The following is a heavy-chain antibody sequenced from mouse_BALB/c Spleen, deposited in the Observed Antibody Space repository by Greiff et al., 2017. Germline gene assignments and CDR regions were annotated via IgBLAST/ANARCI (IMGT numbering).Heavy chain of an antibody. Sequence: VQLQQSGTVLARPGASVKMSCKASGYTFTSYWMHWVKQRPGQGLEWIGAIYPGNSDTSYNQKFKGKAKLTAVTSTSTAYMELSSLTSEDSAVYYCARRGNSYAMDYWGQGTSVTVSS. D-gene: IGHD2-1*01. CDR1: GYTFTSYW. CDR2: IYPGNSDT. V-gene: IGHV1-5*01. CDR3: ARRGNSYAMDY. J-gene: IGHJ4*01.